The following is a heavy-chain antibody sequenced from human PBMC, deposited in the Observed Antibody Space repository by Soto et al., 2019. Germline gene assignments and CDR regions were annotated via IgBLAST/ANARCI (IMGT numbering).Heavy chain of an antibody. CDR1: GYSFTSYW. D-gene: IGHD6-13*01. J-gene: IGHJ6*01. V-gene: IGHV5-51*01. Sequence: PGESLKISCKGSGYSFTSYWIGWVRQMPGKGLEWMGIIYPGDSDTRYSPSFQGQVTISADKSISTAYLQWSSLKASDTAMYYCVRTAGDGKYCDVMAVGGQGTTVPVSA. CDR3: VRTAGDGKYCDVMAV. CDR2: IYPGDSDT.